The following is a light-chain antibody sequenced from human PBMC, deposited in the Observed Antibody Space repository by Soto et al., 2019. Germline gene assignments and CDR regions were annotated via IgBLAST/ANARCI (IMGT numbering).Light chain of an antibody. J-gene: IGKJ5*01. V-gene: IGKV3-20*01. Sequence: VLTHSPGTLSLSPGERATLSFRATQTVYSSHLVWYQKKPGQAPRLLIYGASSRATGIPDRFSGSGSGTDFTLSISRLEVEDFAVYYCQQYDSAPITFGQGTRLEIK. CDR1: QTVYSSH. CDR3: QQYDSAPIT. CDR2: GAS.